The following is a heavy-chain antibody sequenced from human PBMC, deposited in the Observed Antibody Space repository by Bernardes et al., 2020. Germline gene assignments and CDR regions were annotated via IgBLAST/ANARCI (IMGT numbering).Heavy chain of an antibody. J-gene: IGHJ3*02. CDR1: GFTFSSYA. CDR2: ISGSGGST. D-gene: IGHD3-3*01. CDR3: AKDEEFWSGYYSQIKKWGSFDI. Sequence: GGSLRLSCAASGFTFSSYAMSWVRQAPGKGLEWVSAISGSGGSTYYADSVKGRFTISRDNSKNTLYLQMNSLRAEDTAVYYCAKDEEFWSGYYSQIKKWGSFDIWGQGTMVTVSS. V-gene: IGHV3-23*01.